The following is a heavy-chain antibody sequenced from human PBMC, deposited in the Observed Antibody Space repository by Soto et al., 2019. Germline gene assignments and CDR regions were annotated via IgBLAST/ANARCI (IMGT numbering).Heavy chain of an antibody. CDR3: ARPLSPGGGYDAFDI. CDR2: IYPGDSDT. V-gene: IGHV5-51*01. D-gene: IGHD2-15*01. CDR1: GYKVSTWHNFTSYW. J-gene: IGHJ3*02. Sequence: PGESLKISCMGSGYKVSTWHNFTSYWIGWVRQMPGKGLECMGIIYPGDSDTRYSPSFQGQVTISADKSISTAYLQWSSLKASDTAMYYCARPLSPGGGYDAFDIWGQGTMVTVSS.